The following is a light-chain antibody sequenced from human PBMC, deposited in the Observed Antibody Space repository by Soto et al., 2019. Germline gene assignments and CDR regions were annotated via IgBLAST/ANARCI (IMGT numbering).Light chain of an antibody. CDR1: QSVSSY. CDR3: LQRNKWQWT. CDR2: DAS. J-gene: IGKJ1*01. Sequence: EILVTQSPSTRSWSPGEGSTLSGRASQSVSSYLAWYQQKTGKVPRLLLYDASNRATGTPARFSGSGSGTDLTLTISSIEHEDFAAYYCLQRNKWQWTFGQGTKVDI. V-gene: IGKV3-11*01.